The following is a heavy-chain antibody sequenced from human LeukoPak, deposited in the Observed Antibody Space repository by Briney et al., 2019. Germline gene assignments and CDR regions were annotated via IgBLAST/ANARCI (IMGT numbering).Heavy chain of an antibody. CDR2: ISSSGSTI. CDR3: ARTYSSSWPDLTFDY. J-gene: IGHJ4*02. CDR1: GFTFSSYE. D-gene: IGHD6-13*01. V-gene: IGHV3-48*03. Sequence: GGSLRLSCAASGFTFSSYEMNWARQAPGKGLEWVSYISSSGSTIYYADSVKGRFTISRDNAKNSLYLQMNSLRAEDTAVYYCARTYSSSWPDLTFDYWGQGTLVTVSS.